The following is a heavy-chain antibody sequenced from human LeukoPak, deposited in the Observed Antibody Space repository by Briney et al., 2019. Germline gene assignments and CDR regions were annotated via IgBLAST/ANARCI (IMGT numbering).Heavy chain of an antibody. V-gene: IGHV3-23*01. D-gene: IGHD3-3*01. CDR3: AKDLRTYYDFGPFYFDS. CDR1: GFTFRTYA. J-gene: IGHJ4*02. CDR2: VTGSGIDT. Sequence: PGGSLRLSCAASGFTFRTYAMSWVRQAPGMGLEWVATVTGSGIDTYVADSVRGRFTISRDNSRNTLFLQMTSLGVEDTAIYFCAKDLRTYYDFGPFYFDSCGQGVLVT.